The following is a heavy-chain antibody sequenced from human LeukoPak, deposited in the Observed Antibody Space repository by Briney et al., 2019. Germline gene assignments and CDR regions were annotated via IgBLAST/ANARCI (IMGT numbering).Heavy chain of an antibody. Sequence: GGSLRLSCAASGFTFSSYAMHWVRQAPGKGLEWVAAISYDGSNKYYADSVKGRFTISRDNSKTTLYLQMSSLRAEDTAVYYCVKDGTFCGGDCYPNYGMDVWGQGTTVTVSS. CDR3: VKDGTFCGGDCYPNYGMDV. D-gene: IGHD2-21*02. V-gene: IGHV3-30*14. J-gene: IGHJ6*02. CDR1: GFTFSSYA. CDR2: ISYDGSNK.